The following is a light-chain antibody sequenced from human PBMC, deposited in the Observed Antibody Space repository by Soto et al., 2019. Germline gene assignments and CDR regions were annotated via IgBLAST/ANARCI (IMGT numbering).Light chain of an antibody. CDR2: EVS. CDR1: SSDVGGYNF. V-gene: IGLV2-8*01. Sequence: QSALTQPPSASGSPGQSVTISCTGTSSDVGGYNFVSWYQQLPGKAPKRMIYEVSKRPSGVPDRFSGSKSGNTASLTVSGLQAEDEADYYCSSYAGSNVLFGGGTKLTVL. J-gene: IGLJ2*01. CDR3: SSYAGSNVL.